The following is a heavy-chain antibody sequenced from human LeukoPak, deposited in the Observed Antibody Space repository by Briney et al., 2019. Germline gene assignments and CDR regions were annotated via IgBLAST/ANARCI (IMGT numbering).Heavy chain of an antibody. CDR3: ARLAARRGYYYYGMDV. D-gene: IGHD3-10*01. CDR2: IYDSGST. J-gene: IGHJ6*02. Sequence: SETLSLTCTVSGGSISGNYWSWSRRPPGKVLGWGGYIYDSGSTNYNPSLKSRVTISADTSKNQFSLKLSSVTAADTAVSYCARLAARRGYYYYGMDVWGQGTTVTVSS. CDR1: GGSISGNY. V-gene: IGHV4-59*01.